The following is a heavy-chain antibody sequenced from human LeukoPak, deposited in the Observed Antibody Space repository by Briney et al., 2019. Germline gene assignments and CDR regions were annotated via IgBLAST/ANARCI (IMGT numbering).Heavy chain of an antibody. CDR2: IXXXXGNT. CDR3: AXXXXFRXXSSWYQDNWFDP. J-gene: IGHJ5*02. V-gene: IGHV1-18*01. Sequence: ASVKVSCKASGYTFTSYGISWVRQVPGQGLEWMGWIXXXXGNTNYAQKLQGRVTMTTDTSTSTAYMELSSLRSEDTAVYYCAXXXXFRXXSSWYQDNWFDPWGQGTLVTVSS. CDR1: GYTFTSYG. D-gene: IGHD6-13*01.